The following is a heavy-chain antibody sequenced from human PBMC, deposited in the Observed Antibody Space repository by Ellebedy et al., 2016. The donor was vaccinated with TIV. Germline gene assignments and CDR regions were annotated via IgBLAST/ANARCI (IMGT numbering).Heavy chain of an antibody. CDR2: IRNKATSYTT. Sequence: PGGSLRLSCAASGFTFSDHYMDWARQAPGKGLKWVGRIRNKATSYTTEYAASVRGRFTISRDDSENSLYLQMNSLKTEDTAVYYCARDKNGSPDYWGQGTLVTVSS. D-gene: IGHD1-26*01. CDR3: ARDKNGSPDY. J-gene: IGHJ4*02. CDR1: GFTFSDHY. V-gene: IGHV3-72*01.